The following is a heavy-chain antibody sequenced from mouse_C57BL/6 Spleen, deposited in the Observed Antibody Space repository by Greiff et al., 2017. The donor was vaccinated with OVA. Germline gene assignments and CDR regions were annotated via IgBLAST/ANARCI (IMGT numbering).Heavy chain of an antibody. J-gene: IGHJ3*01. CDR1: GYTFTSYW. CDR2: IDPSDSYT. D-gene: IGHD1-1*01. CDR3: ARGDYYGSSTWFAY. V-gene: IGHV1-69*01. Sequence: QVQLQQPGAELVMPGASVKLSCKASGYTFTSYWMHWVKQRLGQGLEWIGEIDPSDSYTNYNQKFKGKSTLTVDKSSSTAYMQLSSLTSEDSAVYYCARGDYYGSSTWFAYWGQGTLVTVSA.